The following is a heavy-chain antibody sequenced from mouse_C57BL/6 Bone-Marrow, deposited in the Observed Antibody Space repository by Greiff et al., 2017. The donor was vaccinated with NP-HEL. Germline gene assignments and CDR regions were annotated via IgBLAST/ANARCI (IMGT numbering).Heavy chain of an antibody. CDR1: GFTFSNYW. CDR3: TYDVYFDV. J-gene: IGHJ1*03. D-gene: IGHD2-12*01. V-gene: IGHV6-3*01. Sequence: DVQLQESGGGLVQPGGSMKLSCVASGFTFSNYWMNWVRQSPEKGLEWVAQIRLKSDNYATHYAESVKGRFTISRDDSKSSVYLQMNNLRAEDTGIYYCTYDVYFDVWGTGTTVTVSS. CDR2: IRLKSDNYAT.